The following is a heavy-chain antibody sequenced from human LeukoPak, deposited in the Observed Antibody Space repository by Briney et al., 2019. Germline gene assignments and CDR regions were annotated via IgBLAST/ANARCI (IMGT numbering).Heavy chain of an antibody. CDR1: GGTFISYA. V-gene: IGHV1-69*13. CDR2: IIPNFCKA. D-gene: IGHD2-2*01. Sequence: SVKVSCKASGGTFISYAISWVRQPPGRGVAGMGGIIPNFCKANYAQKLQGRVTNNADESTITGYMEMSRLRSEDTAVYYCARGSSIVVVPAAISNDYMGVWGKGTTVTVS. J-gene: IGHJ6*03. CDR3: ARGSSIVVVPAAISNDYMGV.